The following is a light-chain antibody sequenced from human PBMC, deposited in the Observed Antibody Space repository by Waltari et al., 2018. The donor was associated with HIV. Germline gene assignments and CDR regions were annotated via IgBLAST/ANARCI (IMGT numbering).Light chain of an antibody. CDR2: LTS. Sequence: DIVMTQSPPALVVTPGATASNTCRSSRSLLETNGFHFLQWYVQKSGQSPQLLMYLTSRRASGVPDRFSGSGSGTDFTLRISRVEAEDVGVYYCMQALQRPLTFGGGTKVEI. V-gene: IGKV2-28*01. CDR3: MQALQRPLT. CDR1: RSLLETNGFHF. J-gene: IGKJ4*01.